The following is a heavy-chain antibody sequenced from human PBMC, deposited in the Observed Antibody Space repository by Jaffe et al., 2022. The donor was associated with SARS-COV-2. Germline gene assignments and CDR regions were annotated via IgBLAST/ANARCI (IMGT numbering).Heavy chain of an antibody. CDR2: INVGNGIT. Sequence: QVQLVQSGAEVKKPGASVKVSCKASGYTFTNYAMHWVRQAPGQRLEWMGWINVGNGITRFSQNFQGRVTITRDTSASTASMELSSLTSEDTAVYYCARGGGSSGYEAFDTWGQGTMVTVSS. J-gene: IGHJ3*02. CDR1: GYTFTNYA. CDR3: ARGGGSSGYEAFDT. D-gene: IGHD5-12*01. V-gene: IGHV1-3*01.